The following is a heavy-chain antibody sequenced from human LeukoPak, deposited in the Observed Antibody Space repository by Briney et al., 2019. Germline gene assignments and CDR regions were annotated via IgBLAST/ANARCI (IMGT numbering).Heavy chain of an antibody. CDR3: AKFSSNWYYFDY. V-gene: IGHV3-23*01. D-gene: IGHD6-13*01. J-gene: IGHJ4*02. CDR1: GFTFSDYY. Sequence: GGSLRLSCVASGFTFSDYYMSWVRQAPGRGLEWVSAISGSDGSTYYADSVKGRFTISRDNSKSTLYLQMNSLRAEDTAVYYCAKFSSNWYYFDYWGQGTLVTVSS. CDR2: ISGSDGST.